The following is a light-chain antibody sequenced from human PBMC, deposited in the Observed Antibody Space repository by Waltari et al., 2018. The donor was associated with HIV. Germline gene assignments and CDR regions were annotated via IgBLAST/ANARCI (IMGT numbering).Light chain of an antibody. CDR1: SGSVSTNYY. V-gene: IGLV8-61*01. J-gene: IGLJ3*02. CDR2: STD. Sequence: QTVVTQEPSFSVSPGGTVTPTCGLSSGSVSTNYYPRWYKQSPGQAPRTLIYSTDIRSSGAPARFSGSILGNKAALTITGAQAEDEADYYCVVYLSSGSWVFGGGTKVTVL. CDR3: VVYLSSGSWV.